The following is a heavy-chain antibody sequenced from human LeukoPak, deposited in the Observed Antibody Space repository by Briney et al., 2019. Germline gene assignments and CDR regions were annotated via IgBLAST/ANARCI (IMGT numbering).Heavy chain of an antibody. V-gene: IGHV4-34*01. D-gene: IGHD2-21*01. J-gene: IGHJ4*02. CDR1: GRSFSGYY. CDR2: INHSGST. CDR3: VRASRIVVVIASYDY. Sequence: PSETLSLTCAVYGRSFSGYYWSWIRQPPGKGLEWIGEINHSGSTNCNPSLKSRVTISVDTSKNQFSLKLSSVTAADTAVCYCVRASRIVVVIASYDYWGQGTLVTVCS.